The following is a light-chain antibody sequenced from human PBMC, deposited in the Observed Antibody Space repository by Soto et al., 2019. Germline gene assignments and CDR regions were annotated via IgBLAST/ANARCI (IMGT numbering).Light chain of an antibody. CDR2: AAS. CDR3: QKSYSTPYT. J-gene: IGKJ2*01. CDR1: QSISSY. Sequence: DIQMTQSPSSLSASVGDRVTITCLAIQSISSYLNWYQQKPGKAPKLLIYAASSLHSGVPSRFSGSGSGTDFTLTISSLQPEDFATYYCQKSYSTPYTFGQGIKLEIK. V-gene: IGKV1-39*01.